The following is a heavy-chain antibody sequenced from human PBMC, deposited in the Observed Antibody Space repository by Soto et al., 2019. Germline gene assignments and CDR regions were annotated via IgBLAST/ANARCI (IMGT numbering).Heavy chain of an antibody. CDR2: ISDDSRYT. Sequence: WGSPRPSGAASAFTFSDYYMSSIRQAPGKGLEWVSYISDDSRYTYYAVLLKGRFTLTRDNARTSLYLQRNSLRAEETAMYYCARGSILRSMDVWGQGTTVTVSS. D-gene: IGHD2-21*01. CDR1: AFTFSDYY. J-gene: IGHJ6*02. V-gene: IGHV3-11*06. CDR3: ARGSILRSMDV.